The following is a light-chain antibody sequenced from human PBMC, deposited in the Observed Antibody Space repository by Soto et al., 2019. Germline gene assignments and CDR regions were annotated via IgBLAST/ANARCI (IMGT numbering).Light chain of an antibody. Sequence: EILMTQSPATLSVSPGERVTLSCRAGQGVTTNFAWYQEKSGHPPMLLLYDVSSIATGVPSRFSGTGSETDFTLTISGLQSEDFAIYFCQQYNNWPFSFGQGTRLEIK. J-gene: IGKJ5*01. V-gene: IGKV3-15*01. CDR2: DVS. CDR1: QGVTTN. CDR3: QQYNNWPFS.